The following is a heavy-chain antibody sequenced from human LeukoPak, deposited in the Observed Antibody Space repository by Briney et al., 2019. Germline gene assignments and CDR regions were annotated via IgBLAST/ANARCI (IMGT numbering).Heavy chain of an antibody. V-gene: IGHV3-30*03. CDR2: ISYDGSNK. Sequence: GGSLRLSCAASGFTFSSYGMHLVRQAPGKGLEWVAVISYDGSNKYYADSVKGRFTISRDNSKNTLYLQMNSLRAEDTAVYYCARDSYGSGSLDYWGQGTLVTVSS. CDR3: ARDSYGSGSLDY. D-gene: IGHD3-10*01. J-gene: IGHJ4*02. CDR1: GFTFSSYG.